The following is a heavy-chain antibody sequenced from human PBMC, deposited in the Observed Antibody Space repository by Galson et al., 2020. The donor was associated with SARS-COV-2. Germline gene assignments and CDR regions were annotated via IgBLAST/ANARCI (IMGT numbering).Heavy chain of an antibody. CDR3: ARSGDGYHFDY. V-gene: IGHV3-21*01. Sequence: RQAPGKGLEWVSSISSGSNYIYYGDSMRGRFTISRDDAKNTLYLQMNSLRAEDTAVFYCARSGDGYHFDYWGQGALVSVSS. D-gene: IGHD2-21*02. CDR2: ISSGSNYI. J-gene: IGHJ4*02.